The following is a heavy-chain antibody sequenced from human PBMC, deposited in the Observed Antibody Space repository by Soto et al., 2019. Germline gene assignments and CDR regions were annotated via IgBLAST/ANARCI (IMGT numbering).Heavy chain of an antibody. D-gene: IGHD3-10*01. CDR1: GVTLSSYS. CDR3: ARLRMVRGVTNWFEP. CDR2: ISSSSSYI. Sequence: XGSLRLSCAAAGVTLSSYSMNWVRQAPGKGLEWVSSISSSSSYIYYADSVKGRFTISRDNAKNSLYLQMDSLRAEDTAVYYCARLRMVRGVTNWFEPWGKETLVTVSS. J-gene: IGHJ5*02. V-gene: IGHV3-21*01.